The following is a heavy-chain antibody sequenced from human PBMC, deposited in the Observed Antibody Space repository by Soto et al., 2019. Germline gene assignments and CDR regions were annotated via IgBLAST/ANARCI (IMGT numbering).Heavy chain of an antibody. V-gene: IGHV4-34*01. D-gene: IGHD3-3*01. CDR2: INNSGRT. CDR3: ARLTYYDFWSGPLAPDY. CDR1: DGSLSGYY. Sequence: SETLSLTCAVSDGSLSGYYWSWIRQPPGKGLEWIGEINNSGRTNYNPSLKSRVTISVDTSKNQFSLKLSSVTAADTAVYYCARLTYYDFWSGPLAPDYWGQGTLVTVSS. J-gene: IGHJ4*02.